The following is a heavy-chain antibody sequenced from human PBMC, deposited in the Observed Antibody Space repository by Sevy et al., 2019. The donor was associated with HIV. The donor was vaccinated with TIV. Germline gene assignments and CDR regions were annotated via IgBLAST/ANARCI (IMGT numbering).Heavy chain of an antibody. Sequence: GGSLRLSCAASGFSFSSYTMNWVRQAPGKGLEWVSSISNTGNYIFYPDSLKGRFTISRDNAKNSLYLQMNSLRAEDTAVYYCAMSFGKLSDVWFAPWGQGTLVTVSS. CDR2: ISNTGNYI. CDR1: GFSFSSYT. CDR3: AMSFGKLSDVWFAP. J-gene: IGHJ5*02. D-gene: IGHD3-16*02. V-gene: IGHV3-21*01.